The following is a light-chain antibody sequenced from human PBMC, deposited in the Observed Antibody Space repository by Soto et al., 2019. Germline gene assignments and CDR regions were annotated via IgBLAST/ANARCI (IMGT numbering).Light chain of an antibody. V-gene: IGKV3-20*01. CDR2: GAS. Sequence: EIVLTQSPGTLSLSPGERATLSCRASQSVSSSYLAWYQQKPGQAPRLLIYGASSRATGIPDRFSGSGSGTEFTLTISGLQSEDFAVYYCQQYSIWRTFGQGTKV. J-gene: IGKJ1*01. CDR3: QQYSIWRT. CDR1: QSVSSSY.